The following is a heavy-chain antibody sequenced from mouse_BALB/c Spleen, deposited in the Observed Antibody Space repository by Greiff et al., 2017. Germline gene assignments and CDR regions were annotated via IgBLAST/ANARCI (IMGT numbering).Heavy chain of an antibody. V-gene: IGHV14-3*02. J-gene: IGHJ3*01. CDR1: GFNIKDTY. CDR3: ARSDYDYDGFAY. CDR2: IDPANGNT. D-gene: IGHD2-4*01. Sequence: VQLQQSGAELVKPGASVKLSCTASGFNIKDTYMHWVMQRPEQGLEWIGRIDPANGNTKYDPKFQGKATITADTTSNTAYLQLRSLTSEDTAVYYCARSDYDYDGFAYWGQGTLVTVSA.